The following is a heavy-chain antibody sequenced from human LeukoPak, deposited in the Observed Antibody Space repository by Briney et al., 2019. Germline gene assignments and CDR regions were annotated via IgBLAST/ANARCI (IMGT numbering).Heavy chain of an antibody. D-gene: IGHD3-9*01. V-gene: IGHV1-24*01. J-gene: IGHJ3*02. CDR2: FDPEDGET. Sequence: GASVKASCKVSGYTLTELSMHWVRQAPGKGLEWMGGFDPEDGETIYAQKFQGRVTMTEDTSTDTAYMELSSLRSEDTAVYYCATPFDRREYFDWLLHDAFDIWGQGTMVTVSS. CDR3: ATPFDRREYFDWLLHDAFDI. CDR1: GYTLTELS.